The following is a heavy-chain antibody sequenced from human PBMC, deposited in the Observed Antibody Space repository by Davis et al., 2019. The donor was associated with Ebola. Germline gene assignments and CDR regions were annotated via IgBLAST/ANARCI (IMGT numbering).Heavy chain of an antibody. D-gene: IGHD2-2*01. Sequence: GESLKISCAASGFTFSSYAMSWVRQAPGKGLEWVAHFGSSSPSAIEYADSVKGRFTISRDNSKNTLYLQMNSLRAEDTAVYYCARGAHVVVIPAATFDYWGQGTLVTVSS. J-gene: IGHJ4*02. CDR2: FGSSSPSAI. CDR1: GFTFSSYA. CDR3: ARGAHVVVIPAATFDY. V-gene: IGHV3-48*01.